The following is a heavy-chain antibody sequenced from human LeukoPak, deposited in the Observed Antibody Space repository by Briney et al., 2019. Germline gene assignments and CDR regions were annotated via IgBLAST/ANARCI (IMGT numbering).Heavy chain of an antibody. CDR3: ARDAYCSSTSCYPVY. CDR2: ISSSSSYT. J-gene: IGHJ4*02. D-gene: IGHD2-2*01. V-gene: IGHV3-11*05. CDR1: GFTFSDYY. Sequence: GGSLRLSCAASGFTFSDYYMSWIRQAPGKGLEWVSYISSSSSYTNYADSVKGRFTISRDNAKNSLYLQMNSLRAEDTAVYYCARDAYCSSTSCYPVYWGQGTLVTVSS.